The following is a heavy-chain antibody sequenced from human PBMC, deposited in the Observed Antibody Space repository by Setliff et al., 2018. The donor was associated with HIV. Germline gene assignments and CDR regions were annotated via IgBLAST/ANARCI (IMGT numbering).Heavy chain of an antibody. CDR3: ARGSSWPYYFDY. D-gene: IGHD6-13*01. Sequence: SETLSLTCSVSGGSDRSNNYFWSWVRQPPGKGLQYIGTVNYNGVTYFNPSLKSRLTISVDTSKNQFSLKLSSLTAADTAVYYCARGSSWPYYFDYWGQGTLVTVSS. V-gene: IGHV4-39*01. CDR1: GGSDRSNNYF. CDR2: VNYNGVT. J-gene: IGHJ4*02.